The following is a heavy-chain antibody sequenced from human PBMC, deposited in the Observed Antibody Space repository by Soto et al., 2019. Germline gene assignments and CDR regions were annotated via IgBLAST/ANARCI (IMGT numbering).Heavy chain of an antibody. V-gene: IGHV2-5*02. CDR1: GFSLSTSGVG. CDR3: AHTSSWFPFDY. CDR2: IYWDDDK. D-gene: IGHD6-13*01. J-gene: IGHJ4*02. Sequence: QITLKESGPTLVKPTQTLTLTCTFSGFSLSTSGVGVGWIRQPPGKALEWLALIYWDDDKRYSPSLKSRLTITKDTSKNQVVLTMTNMDPADTATYFCAHTSSWFPFDYWGQGTLVTVSS.